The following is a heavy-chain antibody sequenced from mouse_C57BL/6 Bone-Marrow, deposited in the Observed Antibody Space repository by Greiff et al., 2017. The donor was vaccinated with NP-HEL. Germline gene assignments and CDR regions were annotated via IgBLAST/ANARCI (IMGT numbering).Heavy chain of an antibody. CDR2: ISSGGSYT. J-gene: IGHJ4*01. D-gene: IGHD1-1*01. CDR1: GFTFSSYG. Sequence: EVQLVESGGDLVKPGGSLKLSCAASGFTFSSYGMSWVRPTPDKRLEWVATISSGGSYTYYPDSVKGRFTISRDNAKNTLYLQMSSLKSEDTAMYYCARHNYYGSSLYAMDYWGQGTSVTVSS. CDR3: ARHNYYGSSLYAMDY. V-gene: IGHV5-6*01.